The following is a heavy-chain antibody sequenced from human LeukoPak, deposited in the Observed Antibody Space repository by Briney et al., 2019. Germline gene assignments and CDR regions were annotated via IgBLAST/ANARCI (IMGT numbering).Heavy chain of an antibody. D-gene: IGHD3-10*01. J-gene: IGHJ4*02. CDR2: ISYDGSNK. Sequence: GGSLRLSCAASGFTFSSYAMHWVRQAPGKGLEWVAVISYDGSNKYYADSVKGRFTISRDNSKNTLYLQMNSLRAEDTAVYYCAKDRYYGSGNYYREFDYWGQGTLATVSS. CDR1: GFTFSSYA. V-gene: IGHV3-30-3*01. CDR3: AKDRYYGSGNYYREFDY.